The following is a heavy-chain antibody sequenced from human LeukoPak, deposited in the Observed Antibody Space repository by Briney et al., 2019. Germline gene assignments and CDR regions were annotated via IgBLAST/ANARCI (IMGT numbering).Heavy chain of an antibody. D-gene: IGHD3-3*01. CDR3: ARGGDDFWSGYRPSNWFDP. V-gene: IGHV4-34*01. J-gene: IGHJ5*02. CDR1: GGSIKPYY. Sequence: SETLSLTCTVSGGSIKPYYWSWIRQPPGKGLEWIGEINHSGSTNYNPSLKSRVTISVDTSKNQFSLKLSSVTAADTAVYYCARGGDDFWSGYRPSNWFDPWGQGTLVTVSS. CDR2: INHSGST.